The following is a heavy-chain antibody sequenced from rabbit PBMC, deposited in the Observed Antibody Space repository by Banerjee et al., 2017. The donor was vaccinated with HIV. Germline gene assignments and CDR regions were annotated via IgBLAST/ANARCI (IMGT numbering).Heavy chain of an antibody. CDR2: IDPIFGRT. D-gene: IGHD4-1*01. V-gene: IGHV1S47*01. J-gene: IGHJ3*01. CDR1: GFDFSNYG. CDR3: ARVSESSGWGEDL. Sequence: QEQLVESGGGLVKPGGSLKLSCKASGFDFSNYGVSWVRQTPGKGLEWIGYIDPIFGRTYYASWVDGRFTISRHNAQNTLYLQLNSLTAADTATYFCARVSESSGWGEDLWGQGTLVTVS.